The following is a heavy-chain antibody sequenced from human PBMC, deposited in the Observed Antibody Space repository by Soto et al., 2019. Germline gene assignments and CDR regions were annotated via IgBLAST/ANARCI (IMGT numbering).Heavy chain of an antibody. D-gene: IGHD4-4*01. CDR3: ARTTSNYGDFDY. CDR1: GGSFSGYY. J-gene: IGHJ4*02. CDR2: INHSGST. Sequence: SETLSLTCAVYGGSFSGYYWSWIRQPPGKGLEWIGEINHSGSTNYNPSLKSRVTISVDTSKNQSSLKLSSVTAADTAVYYCARTTSNYGDFDYWGQGTLVTVSS. V-gene: IGHV4-34*01.